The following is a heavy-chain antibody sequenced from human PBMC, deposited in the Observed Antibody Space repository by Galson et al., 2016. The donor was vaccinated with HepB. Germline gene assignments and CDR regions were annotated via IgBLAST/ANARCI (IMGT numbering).Heavy chain of an antibody. Sequence: SLRLSCAASGFTFSSSWMHWVRQAPGKGLVWVSRINSDGSSTNYADSVKGRFTISRDNAKNTLYLQMNSLRDEDTAVYYCAVYSFPIAAAGPARSLQHWGQGTLVTVSS. D-gene: IGHD6-13*01. CDR2: INSDGSST. CDR3: AVYSFPIAAAGPARSLQH. CDR1: GFTFSSSW. J-gene: IGHJ1*01. V-gene: IGHV3-74*01.